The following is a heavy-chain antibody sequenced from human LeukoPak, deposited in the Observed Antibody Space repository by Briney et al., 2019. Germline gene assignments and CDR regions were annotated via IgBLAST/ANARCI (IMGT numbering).Heavy chain of an antibody. J-gene: IGHJ4*02. D-gene: IGHD6-25*01. CDR3: ARDTKGGDLDL. CDR1: GFTFNTYW. V-gene: IGHV3-7*01. Sequence: PGGSLRLSCAASGFTFNTYWMSWVRQAPGKGLEWLANIKEGGTRDYYVESVKGRFTISKDNAKTSLYLQLSSLRAEDTAVYYCARDTKGGDLDLWGQGTLVTVSS. CDR2: IKEGGTRD.